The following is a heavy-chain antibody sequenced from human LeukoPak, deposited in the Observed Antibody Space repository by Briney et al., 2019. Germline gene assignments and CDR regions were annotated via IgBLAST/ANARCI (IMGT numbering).Heavy chain of an antibody. V-gene: IGHV4-39*02. J-gene: IGHJ4*02. CDR2: IYYSGST. CDR1: GGSISSSSYY. CDR3: AREEPGEAVIGY. Sequence: SETLSLTCTVSGGSISSSSYYWGWIRQPPGKGLEWIGSIYYSGSTYYNPSLKSRVTISVDTSKNQFSLKLSSVTAADTAVYYCAREEPGEAVIGYWGQGTLVTVSS. D-gene: IGHD6-19*01.